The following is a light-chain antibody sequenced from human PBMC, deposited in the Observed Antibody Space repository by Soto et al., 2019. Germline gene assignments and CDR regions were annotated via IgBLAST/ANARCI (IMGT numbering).Light chain of an antibody. CDR2: AAS. CDR3: QQSYSTPPT. Sequence: DIQMTQSPSSLSASVGDRVTITCRASQFISSYSNWYQQKPGKAPKLLIYAASSLQSGVPSRFSGSGSGTDFTLTISSLQAEDFAIYYCQQSYSTPPTFGQGTRLEIK. V-gene: IGKV1-39*01. CDR1: QFISSY. J-gene: IGKJ5*01.